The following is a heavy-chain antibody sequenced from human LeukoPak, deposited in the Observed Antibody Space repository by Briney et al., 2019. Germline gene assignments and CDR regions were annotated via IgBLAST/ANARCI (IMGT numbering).Heavy chain of an antibody. D-gene: IGHD3-9*01. CDR1: GYTFTGYY. CDR2: INPNSGGT. V-gene: IGHV1-2*02. Sequence: ASVKVSCKASGYTFTGYYMHWVRQAPGQGLEWMGWINPNSGGTNYAQKFQGRVTMTRDTSISTAYMELSRLRSDDTAVYYCAREGYFVWFNWFDPWGQGTLVTVSS. CDR3: AREGYFVWFNWFDP. J-gene: IGHJ5*02.